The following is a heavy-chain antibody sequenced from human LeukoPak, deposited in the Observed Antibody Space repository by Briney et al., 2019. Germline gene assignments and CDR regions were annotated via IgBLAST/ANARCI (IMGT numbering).Heavy chain of an antibody. Sequence: PGGSLRLSCAASGFTFSSYGMSWVRQAPGKGLEWVSAISGSGGSTYCADSVKGRFTISRDNSKNTLYLQMNSLRAEDTAIYYCAKHPYEGYCSGGSCWNNWFDPWGQGTLVTVSS. CDR3: AKHPYEGYCSGGSCWNNWFDP. CDR1: GFTFSSYG. J-gene: IGHJ5*02. CDR2: ISGSGGST. D-gene: IGHD2-15*01. V-gene: IGHV3-23*01.